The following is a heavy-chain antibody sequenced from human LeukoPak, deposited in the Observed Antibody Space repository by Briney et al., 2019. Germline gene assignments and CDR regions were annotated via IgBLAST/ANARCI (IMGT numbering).Heavy chain of an antibody. J-gene: IGHJ5*02. D-gene: IGHD6-13*01. CDR3: ARGSSSSWYLTFDP. Sequence: SETLSLTCTVSGGSISSSSYYWGWIRQPPGKGLEWIGSIYYSGSTYYNPSLKSRVTISVDTSKNQFSLKLSSVTAADTAVYYCARGSSSSWYLTFDPWGQGTLVTVSS. CDR2: IYYSGST. CDR1: GGSISSSSYY. V-gene: IGHV4-39*07.